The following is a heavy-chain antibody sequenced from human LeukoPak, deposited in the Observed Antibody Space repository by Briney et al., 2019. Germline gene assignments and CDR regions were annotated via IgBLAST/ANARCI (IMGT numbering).Heavy chain of an antibody. Sequence: SETLSLTCTVSGGSISSYYWSWIRQSPGKGLEWIGYIFYSGSTNYNPSLKSRVTISIDTSKDQFSLKLSSVTAADTAVYYCAGGFDSNPDYWGQGTLVTVSS. CDR2: IFYSGST. CDR1: GGSISSYY. V-gene: IGHV4-59*01. CDR3: AGGFDSNPDY. D-gene: IGHD3-16*01. J-gene: IGHJ4*02.